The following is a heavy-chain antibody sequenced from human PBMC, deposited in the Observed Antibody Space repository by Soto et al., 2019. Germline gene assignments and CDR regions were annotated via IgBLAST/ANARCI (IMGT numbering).Heavy chain of an antibody. CDR3: AREGDDSSGYYDAFDI. D-gene: IGHD3-22*01. J-gene: IGHJ3*02. Sequence: GALRLSCAASGFTFSSYSMNWVRQAPGKGLEWVSYISSSSSTIYYADSVKGRFTISRDNAKNSLYLQMNSLRDEDTAVYYCAREGDDSSGYYDAFDIWGQGTMVTVSS. V-gene: IGHV3-48*02. CDR2: ISSSSSTI. CDR1: GFTFSSYS.